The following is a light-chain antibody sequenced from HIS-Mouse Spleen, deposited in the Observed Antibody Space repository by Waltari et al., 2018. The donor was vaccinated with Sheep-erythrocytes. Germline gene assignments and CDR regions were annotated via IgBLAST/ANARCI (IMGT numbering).Light chain of an antibody. CDR1: QGLSSY. V-gene: IGKV1-9*01. Sequence: DIQLTQSPSFLSASVGDRVTITCRASQGLSSYLAWYQQKPGKAPKLLIYAASTLQSGVPSRFSGSGSGTEFTLTISSLQPEEFATYYCQQLNSYPPAFGPGTKVDIK. CDR2: AAS. CDR3: QQLNSYPPA. J-gene: IGKJ3*01.